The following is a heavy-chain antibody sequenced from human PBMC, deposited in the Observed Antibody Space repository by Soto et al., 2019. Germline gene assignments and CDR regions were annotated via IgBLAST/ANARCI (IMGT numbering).Heavy chain of an antibody. Sequence: QVQLVQSGAEVKKPGSSVKVSCKASGGTFSNYGVNWVRQAPGQGLEWMGGIIPIFGTANYAQKFQGRVTITADASTRTAYMELSSLRFEDTAVYYCARDATLHDSTAYYYLYWGQGTLVTVSS. V-gene: IGHV1-69*01. D-gene: IGHD3-22*01. J-gene: IGHJ4*02. CDR2: IIPIFGTA. CDR1: GGTFSNYG. CDR3: ARDATLHDSTAYYYLY.